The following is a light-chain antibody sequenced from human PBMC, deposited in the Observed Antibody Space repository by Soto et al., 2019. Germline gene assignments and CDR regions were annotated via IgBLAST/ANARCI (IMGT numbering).Light chain of an antibody. J-gene: IGKJ4*02. CDR1: QRVSSSY. CDR2: GAS. Sequence: EIVLTQSPGTLSLSPGERATLSGSASQRVSSSYLAWYQHKTGQAPRLLIYGASSRATGIPDSFSGSGSGTDLNLTTSTLATEDFAVDYCQQQGSTPLTLGGCTNGEIK. V-gene: IGKV3-20*01. CDR3: QQQGSTPLT.